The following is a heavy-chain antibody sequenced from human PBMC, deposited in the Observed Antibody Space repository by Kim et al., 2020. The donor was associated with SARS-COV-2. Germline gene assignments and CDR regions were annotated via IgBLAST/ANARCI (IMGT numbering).Heavy chain of an antibody. CDR2: ISSNGGST. Sequence: GGSLRLSCSASGFTFSSYAMHWVRQAPGKGLEYVSAISSNGGSTYYADSVKGRFTISRDNSKNTLYLQMSSLRAEDTAVYYCVKRRAYNGMDVWGQGTTVTVSS. CDR1: GFTFSSYA. V-gene: IGHV3-64D*09. J-gene: IGHJ6*02. CDR3: VKRRAYNGMDV. D-gene: IGHD3-16*01.